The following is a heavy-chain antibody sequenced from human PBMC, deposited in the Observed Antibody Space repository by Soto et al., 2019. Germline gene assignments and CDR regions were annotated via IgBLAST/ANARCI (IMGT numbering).Heavy chain of an antibody. V-gene: IGHV1-2*04. CDR1: GYIFTDYY. D-gene: IGHD6-25*01. Sequence: ASVRVSCKTSGYIFTDYYIHWVRQAPGQGLEWMGYINPKTGGTTYAQKFHGWVTMTRYTSVSPAYIDLSSLKFNDTAVYYCARDQANRSIGPIDFWGEGT. CDR2: INPKTGGT. CDR3: ARDQANRSIGPIDF. J-gene: IGHJ4*02.